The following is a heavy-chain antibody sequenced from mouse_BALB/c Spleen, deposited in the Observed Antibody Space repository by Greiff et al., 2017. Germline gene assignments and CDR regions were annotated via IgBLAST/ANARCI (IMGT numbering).Heavy chain of an antibody. D-gene: IGHD1-1*01. J-gene: IGHJ4*01. CDR1: GFTFTDYY. CDR2: IRNKANGYTT. CDR3: ARSYYGTYAMDY. Sequence: EVKAVESGGGLVQPGGSLRLSCATSGFTFTDYYMSWVRQPPGKALEWLGFIRNKANGYTTEYSASVKGRFTISRDNSQSILYLQMNTLRAEDSATYYCARSYYGTYAMDYWGQGTSVTVSS. V-gene: IGHV7-3*02.